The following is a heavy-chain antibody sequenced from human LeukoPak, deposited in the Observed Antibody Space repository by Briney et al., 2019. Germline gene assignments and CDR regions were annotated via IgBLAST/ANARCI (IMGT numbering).Heavy chain of an antibody. CDR1: GYTFTSYG. CDR3: ASGYYDSSGYPYYYGMDV. CDR2: ISAYNGNT. D-gene: IGHD3-22*01. J-gene: IGHJ6*02. Sequence: ASVKVSRKASGYTFTSYGISWVRQAPGQGLEWMGWISAYNGNTNYAQKLQGRVTMTTDTSTSTAYMELRSLRSDDTAVYYCASGYYDSSGYPYYYGMDVWGQGTTVTVSS. V-gene: IGHV1-18*01.